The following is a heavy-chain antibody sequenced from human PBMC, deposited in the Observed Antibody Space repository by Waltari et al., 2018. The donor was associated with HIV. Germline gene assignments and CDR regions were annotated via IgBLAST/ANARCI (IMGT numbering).Heavy chain of an antibody. J-gene: IGHJ6*02. V-gene: IGHV4-59*08. D-gene: IGHD1-26*01. CDR1: GDSLTNYY. CDR2: SFYGGDT. Sequence: QVHPQESGPGLVKPSDALSLTCSVAGDSLTNYYWSWVRHAPENGLEWIGYSFYGGDTNYKPSRKSRATISIDPSASQLSLKINSVTAADSGVYYCARPIRGSGVGAFHVWGQGTTVIVSS. CDR3: ARPIRGSGVGAFHV.